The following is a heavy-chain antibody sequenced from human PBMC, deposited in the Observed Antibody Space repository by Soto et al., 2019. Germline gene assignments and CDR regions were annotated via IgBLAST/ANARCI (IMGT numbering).Heavy chain of an antibody. CDR2: INHSGST. Sequence: SETLSLTCAVYGGSFSGYYWSWIRQPPGKGLEWIGEINHSGSTNYNPSLKSRVTISVDTSKNQFSLKLSSVTAADTAVYYCARGRHTIAAAGTGLDPWGQGTLVTVSS. V-gene: IGHV4-34*01. CDR3: ARGRHTIAAAGTGLDP. J-gene: IGHJ5*02. D-gene: IGHD6-13*01. CDR1: GGSFSGYY.